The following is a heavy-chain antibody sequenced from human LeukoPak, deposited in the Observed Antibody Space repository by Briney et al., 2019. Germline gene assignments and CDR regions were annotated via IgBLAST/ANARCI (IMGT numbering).Heavy chain of an antibody. V-gene: IGHV1-69*05. D-gene: IGHD4-17*01. J-gene: IGHJ3*02. CDR2: IIPIFGTA. CDR3: ARNGDYVPDDALDI. CDR1: GGTFSSYA. Sequence: SVKVSCKASGGTFSSYAICWVRQAPGQGLEWMGRIIPIFGTANYAQKFQGRVTITTDESTSTAYMELSSLRSEDTAVYYCARNGDYVPDDALDIWGQGTMVTVSS.